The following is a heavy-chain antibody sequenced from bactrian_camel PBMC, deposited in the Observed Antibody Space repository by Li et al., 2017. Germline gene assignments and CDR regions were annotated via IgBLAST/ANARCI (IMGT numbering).Heavy chain of an antibody. J-gene: IGHJ4*01. CDR2: IRTTGTRT. CDR1: RYTYC. V-gene: IGHV3S63*01. Sequence: VQLVESGGGSVQAGGSLRLSCAASRYTYCMGWFRQAPGKEREGVAEIRTTGTRTYADSARRRFTISHDRTKNTISLRMSNLTPEDTALYYCARGTYLCDYGPWPATGEYAYWGQGTQVTVS. D-gene: IGHD1*01. CDR3: ARGTYLCDYGPWPATGEYAY.